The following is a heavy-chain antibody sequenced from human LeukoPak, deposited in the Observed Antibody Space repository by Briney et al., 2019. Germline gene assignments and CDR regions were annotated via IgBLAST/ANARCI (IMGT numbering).Heavy chain of an antibody. CDR2: ISSSSSYI. CDR1: GFTFSSYS. J-gene: IGHJ2*01. CDR3: ARDQAARWLRFGKTNWYFDL. V-gene: IGHV3-21*01. D-gene: IGHD5-24*01. Sequence: PGGSLRLSFAASGFTFSSYSMNWVRQAPGKGLEWVSSISSSSSYIYYADSVKGRFTISRDNAKNSLYLQMNSLRAEDTAVYYCARDQAARWLRFGKTNWYFDLWGRGTLVTVSS.